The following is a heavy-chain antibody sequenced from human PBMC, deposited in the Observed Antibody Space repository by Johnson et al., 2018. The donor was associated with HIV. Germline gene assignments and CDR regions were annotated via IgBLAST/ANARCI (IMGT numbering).Heavy chain of an antibody. CDR2: ISHDGSNK. CDR3: ARVATHAFDI. CDR1: RFTFSNYA. Sequence: QVQLVESGGGLVQPGRSLRLSCAASRFTFSNYALHWVRQAPGMGLEWVAVISHDGSNKYYADSVKGRFTISRDNSKNTLYLQMNSLRAEDTAVYFCARVATHAFDIWGQGTMVTVSS. J-gene: IGHJ3*02. D-gene: IGHD1-26*01. V-gene: IGHV3-30-3*01.